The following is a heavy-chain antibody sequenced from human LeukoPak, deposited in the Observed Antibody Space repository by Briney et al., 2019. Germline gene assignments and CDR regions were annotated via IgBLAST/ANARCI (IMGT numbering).Heavy chain of an antibody. CDR2: INRDGSER. CDR1: GFTFSNYW. J-gene: IGHJ6*02. CDR3: ARRNAMDV. V-gene: IGHV3-7*03. Sequence: GGSLRLSCAASGFTFSNYWVTWVRQAPGKGLEWVANINRDGSERYYVDSVKGRFTISRDDAKSSLYLQINSLRAEDTAVYYCARRNAMDVWGQGTTVIVFS.